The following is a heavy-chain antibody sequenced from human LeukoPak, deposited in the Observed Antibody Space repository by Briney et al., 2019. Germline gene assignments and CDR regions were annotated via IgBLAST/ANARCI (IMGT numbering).Heavy chain of an antibody. CDR1: GFTFSIYA. Sequence: GGSLRLSCAASGFTFSIYAMSWVRQAPGKGLEWVSAISGSGGSTYYADSVKGRFTISRDNSKNTLYLQMNSLRAEDTAVYYCAKDRGSSWYLFDYWGQGTLVTVSS. CDR3: AKDRGSSWYLFDY. CDR2: ISGSGGST. D-gene: IGHD6-13*01. V-gene: IGHV3-23*01. J-gene: IGHJ4*02.